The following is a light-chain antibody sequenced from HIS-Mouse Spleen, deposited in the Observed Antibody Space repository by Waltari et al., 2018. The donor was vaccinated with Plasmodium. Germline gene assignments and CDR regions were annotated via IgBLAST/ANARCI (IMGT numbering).Light chain of an antibody. CDR3: QQYDNLPPLT. CDR1: QDISHY. Sequence: DIQMTQSPSSLSASVGDRVTITCQASQDISHYLKWYQQKPGKAPKLLIYDASNLETGVPSRFSGSGSGTDFTFTISSLQPEDIATYYCQQYDNLPPLTFGGGTKVEIK. CDR2: DAS. J-gene: IGKJ4*01. V-gene: IGKV1-33*01.